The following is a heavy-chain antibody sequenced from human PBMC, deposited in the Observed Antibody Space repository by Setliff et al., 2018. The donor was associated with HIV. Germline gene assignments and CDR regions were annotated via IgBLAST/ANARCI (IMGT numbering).Heavy chain of an antibody. D-gene: IGHD3-16*01. CDR3: TRDLGMGGYFDH. Sequence: RLSCAASGFPFGDYDMTWFRQAPGKEVEWVGFIRSKAYGGTAAYAASVKGRFSISRDDSKTIAYLQMNSLKAEDTGVYYCTRDLGMGGYFDHWGQGTLVTVSS. J-gene: IGHJ4*02. CDR2: IRSKAYGGTA. V-gene: IGHV3-49*03. CDR1: GFPFGDYD.